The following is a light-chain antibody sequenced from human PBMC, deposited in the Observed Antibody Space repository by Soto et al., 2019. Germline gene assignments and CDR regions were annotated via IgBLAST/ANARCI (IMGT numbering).Light chain of an antibody. CDR2: DVS. J-gene: IGLJ1*01. CDR1: SIDVGGYNY. Sequence: QSVLSHPRSVTGSPGQSVTISCTGTSIDVGGYNYVSWYQQHPRKAPKLMIYDVSNRPSGVPDRFSGSKSGNTASLTISGLRAEDEADYYCCSSAGSYTYVFGSGTKVTVL. V-gene: IGLV2-11*01. CDR3: CSSAGSYTYV.